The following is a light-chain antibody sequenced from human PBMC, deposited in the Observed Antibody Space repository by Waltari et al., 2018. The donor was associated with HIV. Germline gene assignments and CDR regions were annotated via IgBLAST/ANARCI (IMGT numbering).Light chain of an antibody. CDR3: QVWDKTAACV. V-gene: IGLV3-21*02. CDR1: DLGRKS. Sequence: SYVLPPPPSVSVAPGQTARITCSGADLGRKSVPWYYPKSGQAPLLVVYDDSDRPSGIPARFSGSNSDNTATLNISRVAAGDEADYYCQVWDKTAACVFGGGTKLTVL. J-gene: IGLJ3*02. CDR2: DDS.